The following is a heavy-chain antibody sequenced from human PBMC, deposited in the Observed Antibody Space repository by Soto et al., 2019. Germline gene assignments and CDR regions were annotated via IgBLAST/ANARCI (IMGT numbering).Heavy chain of an antibody. Sequence: EVQLVESGGGLVQPGGSLRLSCAASGFTFSSYWMSWVRQAPGKGLEWVANIKQDGSEKYYVDSVKGRFTISRDNAKNSLYLQMNSLRAEETAVYYCASSFPRGTIDSWGQGTLVTVSS. CDR2: IKQDGSEK. D-gene: IGHD1-26*01. CDR3: ASSFPRGTIDS. CDR1: GFTFSSYW. J-gene: IGHJ4*02. V-gene: IGHV3-7*01.